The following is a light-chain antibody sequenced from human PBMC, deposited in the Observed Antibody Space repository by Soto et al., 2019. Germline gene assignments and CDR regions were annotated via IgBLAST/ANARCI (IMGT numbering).Light chain of an antibody. V-gene: IGKV1-5*03. J-gene: IGKJ4*01. CDR1: QSISSW. CDR2: KAS. Sequence: DIQMNQSASTLSASVGDRVTITCRASQSISSWLAWYQQKPGKAPKLLIYKASGLESGVPSRFSGSGSGTDFTLTISSLQPDDFATYYCQQYNSYSPLTFGGGTKVDI. CDR3: QQYNSYSPLT.